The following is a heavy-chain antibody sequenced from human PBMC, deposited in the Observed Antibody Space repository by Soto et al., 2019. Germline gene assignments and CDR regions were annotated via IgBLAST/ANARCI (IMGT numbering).Heavy chain of an antibody. J-gene: IGHJ3*02. CDR1: SGSISSGDYY. CDR3: ARDKWEPGAVI. CDR2: IYYSGST. Sequence: PSETLSLTCTVSSGSISSGDYYWRWIRQPPGKGLEWIGYIYYSGSTYYHPSLTTRVTIWVDTAKNQFALKLSSVTAADTPVYYCARDKWEPGAVIWRQGTMVTVSS. D-gene: IGHD1-26*01. V-gene: IGHV4-30-4*01.